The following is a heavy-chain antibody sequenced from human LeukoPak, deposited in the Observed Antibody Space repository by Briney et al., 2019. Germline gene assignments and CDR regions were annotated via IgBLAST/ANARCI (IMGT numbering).Heavy chain of an antibody. J-gene: IGHJ6*02. CDR2: ISSSSSYI. CDR3: ARDYGGDGYNYPMDV. CDR1: GFTFSSYS. V-gene: IGHV3-21*01. Sequence: GGSLRLSCAASGFTFSSYSMNWVRQAPWKGLEWVSSISSSSSYIYYADSVKGRFTISRDNAKNSLYLQMNSLRAEDTAVYYCARDYGGDGYNYPMDVWGQGTTVTVPS. D-gene: IGHD5-24*01.